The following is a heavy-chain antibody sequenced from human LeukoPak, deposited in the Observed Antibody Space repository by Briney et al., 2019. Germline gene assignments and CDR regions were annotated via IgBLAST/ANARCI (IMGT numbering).Heavy chain of an antibody. Sequence: PGGSLRLSCAASGFTFSSYVMHGVRKAPGKGLEWVAIISYDGSNQYYTDSVKGRFTISRDNSKNTLHLQMNSLRAEDTAAYYCAKFAQRYCSGGSCHPFDYWGQGTLVTVSS. V-gene: IGHV3-30*04. J-gene: IGHJ4*02. CDR1: GFTFSSYV. CDR3: AKFAQRYCSGGSCHPFDY. CDR2: ISYDGSNQ. D-gene: IGHD2-15*01.